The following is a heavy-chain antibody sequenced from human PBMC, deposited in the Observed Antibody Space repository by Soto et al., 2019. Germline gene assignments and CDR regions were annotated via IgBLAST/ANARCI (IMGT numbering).Heavy chain of an antibody. CDR3: GKEVPKDWGLYTFDS. CDR1: GFTFSNYA. Sequence: EVPLLESGGTLVQPGGSLRLSCAASGFTFSNYAMGWVRQAPGKGLEWISAITRGADKTYYIDSVRGRFFISRDKSKNTLYLQMTTLTPEDTAVYFCGKEVPKDWGLYTFDSWGQGTLVTVSS. CDR2: ITRGADKT. V-gene: IGHV3-23*01. D-gene: IGHD2-21*02. J-gene: IGHJ4*02.